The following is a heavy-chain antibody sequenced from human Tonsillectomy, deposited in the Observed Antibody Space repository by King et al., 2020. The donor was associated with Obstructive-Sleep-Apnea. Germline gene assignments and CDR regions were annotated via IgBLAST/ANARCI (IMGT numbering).Heavy chain of an antibody. D-gene: IGHD4-17*01. CDR3: ARVLGSTGDYAIAD. Sequence: QLQESGPGLVKPSETLSLTCTVSGGSISSSIYYWGWIRQPPGKGLEWIGSIYYSGTTYYNPSLKSRVIISVDTSKNRFSLKLSSVTAADTAVYYCARVLGSTGDYAIADWGQGTLAT. CDR1: GGSISSSIYY. J-gene: IGHJ4*02. CDR2: IYYSGTT. V-gene: IGHV4-39*07.